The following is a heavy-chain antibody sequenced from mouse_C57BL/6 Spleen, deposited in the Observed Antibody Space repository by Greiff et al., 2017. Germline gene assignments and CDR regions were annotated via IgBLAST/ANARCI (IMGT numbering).Heavy chain of an antibody. CDR3: ARYTVVAPHWYFDV. J-gene: IGHJ1*03. Sequence: QVQLQQSGPELVKPGASVKISCKASGYAFSSSWMNWVKQRPGKGLEWIGRLYPGDGDTNYNGKFKGKATLTADKSSSTAYMQLSSLTSEDSAVYFCARYTVVAPHWYFDVWGTGTTVTVSS. CDR2: LYPGDGDT. D-gene: IGHD1-1*01. CDR1: GYAFSSSW. V-gene: IGHV1-82*01.